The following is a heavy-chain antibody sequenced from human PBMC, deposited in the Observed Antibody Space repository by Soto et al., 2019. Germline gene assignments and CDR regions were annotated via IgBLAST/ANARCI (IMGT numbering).Heavy chain of an antibody. CDR3: ARCEVVRRDAFDI. Sequence: QVQLVQSGAEVKKPGASVKVSCKASGYTFTSYYMHWVRQAPGQGLEWMGIINPSGGSTSYAQKFQGRVTMTRDTSTSTVYMELSSLRSEDTAVYCCARCEVVRRDAFDIWGQGTMVTVCS. D-gene: IGHD3-22*01. CDR1: GYTFTSYY. J-gene: IGHJ3*02. V-gene: IGHV1-46*01. CDR2: INPSGGST.